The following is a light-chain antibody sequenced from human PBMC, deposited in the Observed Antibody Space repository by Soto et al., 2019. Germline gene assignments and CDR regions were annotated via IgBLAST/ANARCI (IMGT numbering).Light chain of an antibody. CDR2: DAS. CDR1: RSVRSY. CDR3: QQRYAWPPIT. V-gene: IGKV3-11*01. Sequence: EIVLPKSPATLSLSPGERATLSCRASRSVRSYLAWYQQKPGQAPRLLIYDASNRAAGIPARFSGSGSETDFTLTISNLEPEDFAVYYCQQRYAWPPITFGQGTRLEIK. J-gene: IGKJ5*01.